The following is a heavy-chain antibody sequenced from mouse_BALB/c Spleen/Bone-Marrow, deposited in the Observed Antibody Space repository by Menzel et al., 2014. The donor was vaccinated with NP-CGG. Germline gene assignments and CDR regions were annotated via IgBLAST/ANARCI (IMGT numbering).Heavy chain of an antibody. CDR1: GLTFSSFG. J-gene: IGHJ2*01. CDR2: ISSGSSTI. Sequence: VQLQQSGGGLVQPGGSRKLSCAASGLTFSSFGMHWVRQAPEKGLEWVAYISSGSSTIYYADTVKGRFTISRDNPKNTLFLQMTSLRSEDTAMYYCTRGGNWEDFDYWGQGTTLTVSS. D-gene: IGHD4-1*01. V-gene: IGHV5-17*02. CDR3: TRGGNWEDFDY.